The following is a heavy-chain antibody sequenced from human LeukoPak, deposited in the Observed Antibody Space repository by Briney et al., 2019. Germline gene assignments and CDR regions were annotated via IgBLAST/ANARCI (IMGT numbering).Heavy chain of an antibody. D-gene: IGHD1-1*01. Sequence: PGGSLRLSCAASGFTVSSNYMSWVRQAPGKGLEWVSVIYNTGSTNYADSVKGRFTIPRDNSKNTLYLQMNSLRAEDTAVYYCARDSNFIVDWGQGTLVTVSS. CDR3: ARDSNFIVD. CDR2: IYNTGST. CDR1: GFTVSSNY. J-gene: IGHJ4*02. V-gene: IGHV3-53*01.